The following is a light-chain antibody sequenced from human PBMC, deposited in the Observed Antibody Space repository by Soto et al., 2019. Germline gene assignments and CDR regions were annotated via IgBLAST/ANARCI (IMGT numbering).Light chain of an antibody. CDR3: SSYTSSSTRV. CDR2: DVS. J-gene: IGLJ1*01. CDR1: SSDVGGDNY. V-gene: IGLV2-14*01. Sequence: QSVLTQPASVSGSPGQSISISYTGTSSDVGGDNYVSWYQQHPGKAPKLMIYDVSNRPSGVSNRFSGSKSGNTASLTISGLQAEDEADYYCSSYTSSSTRVFGTGTKVTVL.